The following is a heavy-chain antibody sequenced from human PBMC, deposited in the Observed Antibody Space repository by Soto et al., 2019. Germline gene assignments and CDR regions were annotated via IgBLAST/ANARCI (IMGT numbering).Heavy chain of an antibody. CDR1: GFTFSSYA. J-gene: IGHJ4*02. CDR2: ISYDGSNK. CDR3: ARAYEGDYFAY. V-gene: IGHV3-30-3*01. D-gene: IGHD3-16*01. Sequence: QVQLVESGGGVVQPGRSLRLSCAASGFTFSSYAMHWVRQAPGKGLEWVAVISYDGSNKYYADSVKGRFTISRDNSKNTLYLHMNSLRAEDTAVYYCARAYEGDYFAYWGQGTLVTVSS.